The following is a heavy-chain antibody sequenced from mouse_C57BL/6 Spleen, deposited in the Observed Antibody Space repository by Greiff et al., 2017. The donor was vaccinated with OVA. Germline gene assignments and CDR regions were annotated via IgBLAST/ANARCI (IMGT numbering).Heavy chain of an antibody. Sequence: EVQVVEAEGGLVQPGSSMKLSCTASGFTFSDYYMAWVRQVPEKGLEWVANINYDGSSTYYLDSLKSRFIISRDNAKNILYLQMSRLKSEDTATYYCARGELTFYAMDYWGQGTSVTVSS. J-gene: IGHJ4*01. D-gene: IGHD4-1*01. CDR1: GFTFSDYY. V-gene: IGHV5-16*01. CDR2: INYDGSST. CDR3: ARGELTFYAMDY.